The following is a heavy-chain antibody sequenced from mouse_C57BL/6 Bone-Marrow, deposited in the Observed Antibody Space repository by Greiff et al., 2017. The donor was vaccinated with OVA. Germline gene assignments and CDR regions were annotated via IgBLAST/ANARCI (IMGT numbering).Heavy chain of an antibody. Sequence: EVMLVESGPELVKPGDSVKISCKASGYSFTGYFMNWVMQSHGKSLEWIGRINPYNGDTFYNQKFKGKATLTVDKSSSTAHMELRSLTSEDSAVYYCARYGTTGAMDYWGQGTSVTVSS. CDR2: INPYNGDT. CDR1: GYSFTGYF. V-gene: IGHV1-20*01. D-gene: IGHD1-1*01. CDR3: ARYGTTGAMDY. J-gene: IGHJ4*01.